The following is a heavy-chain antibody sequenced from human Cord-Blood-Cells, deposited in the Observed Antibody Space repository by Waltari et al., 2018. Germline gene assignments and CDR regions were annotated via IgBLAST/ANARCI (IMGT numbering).Heavy chain of an antibody. J-gene: IGHJ4*02. D-gene: IGHD5-12*01. CDR3: ARDSVYGDFDY. Sequence: EVQLVESGGGLVQPGGSLRPSCAASGFTFSSYWMGWVRQAPGKGLEWVANIKQDGSEKYYVDSVKGRFTISRDNAKNSLYLQMNSLRAEDTAVYYCARDSVYGDFDYWGQGTLVTVSS. CDR1: GFTFSSYW. V-gene: IGHV3-7*01. CDR2: IKQDGSEK.